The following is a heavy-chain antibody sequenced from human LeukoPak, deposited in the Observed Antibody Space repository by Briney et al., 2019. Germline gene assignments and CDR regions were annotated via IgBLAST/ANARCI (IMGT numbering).Heavy chain of an antibody. Sequence: SETLSLTCTVSGGSISSYYWSWIRQPPGKGLEWIGSIYYSGSTYYNPSLKSRVTISVDTSKNQFSLKLSSVTAADTAVYYCARSTFGGVIVYPFDYWGQGTLVTVSS. CDR2: IYYSGST. V-gene: IGHV4-59*05. CDR3: ARSTFGGVIVYPFDY. D-gene: IGHD3-16*02. J-gene: IGHJ4*02. CDR1: GGSISSYY.